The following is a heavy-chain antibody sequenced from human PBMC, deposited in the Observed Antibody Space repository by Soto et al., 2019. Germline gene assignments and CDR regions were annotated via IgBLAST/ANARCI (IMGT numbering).Heavy chain of an antibody. V-gene: IGHV2-26*01. CDR1: GFSLTIPRLG. CDR2: IFSDDDK. D-gene: IGHD2-8*01. J-gene: IGHJ6*02. CDR3: TRIPGKWVADYYYFGMDV. Sequence: QVTLKESGPVLLKPTETLTLTCTVSGFSLTIPRLGVSWVRQPPGKALDWLAHIFSDDDKSYSTSLQSRLTLARDTSKSQVVLSMTNMEPADTATHDWTRIPGKWVADYYYFGMDVWGQGATATVSS.